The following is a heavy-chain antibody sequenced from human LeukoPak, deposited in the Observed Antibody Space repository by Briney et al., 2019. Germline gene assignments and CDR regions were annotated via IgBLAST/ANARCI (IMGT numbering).Heavy chain of an antibody. CDR1: GFTFSSYA. D-gene: IGHD1-7*01. CDR2: ISGSGGST. CDR3: AKVTGTTSRRAPFDY. Sequence: GGSLRLSCAASGFTFSSYAMSWVRQAPGKGLDWVSAISGSGGSTYYADSVKGRFTISRDNSKNTLYLQMNSLRAEDTALYYCAKVTGTTSRRAPFDYWGQGTLVTVSS. V-gene: IGHV3-23*01. J-gene: IGHJ4*02.